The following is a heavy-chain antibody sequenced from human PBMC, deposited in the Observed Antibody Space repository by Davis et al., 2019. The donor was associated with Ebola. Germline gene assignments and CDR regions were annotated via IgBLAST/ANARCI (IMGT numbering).Heavy chain of an antibody. CDR2: INPHNGNT. CDR3: ARTPLRWPYYYYGMDV. Sequence: ASVKVSCKASGYTFTNYGITWVRQAPGQGLEWMGWINPHNGNTNYAQNVQGRVIMTSDTATTTAYMEVGSLRSDDTAVYYCARTPLRWPYYYYGMDVWGKGTTVTVSS. CDR1: GYTFTNYG. V-gene: IGHV1-18*04. J-gene: IGHJ6*04. D-gene: IGHD4-23*01.